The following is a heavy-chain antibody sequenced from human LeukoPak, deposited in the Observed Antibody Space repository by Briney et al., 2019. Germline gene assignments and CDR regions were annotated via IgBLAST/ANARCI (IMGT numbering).Heavy chain of an antibody. Sequence: PSETLSLTCAVYGGSFSGYYWSWIRQPPGKGLEWIGEINHSGSTNYNPSLKSRVTISVDTSKNQFSLKLSSVTAADTAVYYCARDLRYSSSWYRDLGWFDSWGQGTLVTVSS. J-gene: IGHJ5*01. CDR1: GGSFSGYY. CDR3: ARDLRYSSSWYRDLGWFDS. D-gene: IGHD6-13*01. V-gene: IGHV4-34*01. CDR2: INHSGST.